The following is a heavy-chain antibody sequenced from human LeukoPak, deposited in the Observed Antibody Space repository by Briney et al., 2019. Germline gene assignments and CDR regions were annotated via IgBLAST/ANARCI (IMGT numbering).Heavy chain of an antibody. J-gene: IGHJ3*02. CDR3: ATVITFGGVIVGAFDI. CDR2: FDPEDGET. V-gene: IGHV1-24*01. Sequence: ASVKVSCKVSGYTLTELSMHWVRQAPGKGLEWMGGFDPEDGETIYAQKFQGRVTMTEDTSTDTAYMELSSLRSEDTAVYYCATVITFGGVIVGAFDIWGQGTTVTVSS. CDR1: GYTLTELS. D-gene: IGHD3-16*02.